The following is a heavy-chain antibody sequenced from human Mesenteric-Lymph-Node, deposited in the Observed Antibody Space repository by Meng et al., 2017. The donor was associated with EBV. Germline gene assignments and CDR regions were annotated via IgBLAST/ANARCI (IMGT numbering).Heavy chain of an antibody. CDR3: ASTSSGYYYSSG. J-gene: IGHJ4*02. CDR2: IIPVFGIT. CDR1: GGTLSNYA. D-gene: IGHD3-10*01. V-gene: IGHV1-69*01. Sequence: QVQLVQSGAELKKTGSSVKVSCKASGGTLSNYAISWVRQAPGQGLEWMGGIIPVFGITNYAQKFQDRVTVTADESTSTAYMELGTLTSEDTAVYYCASTSSGYYYSSGWGQGTLVTVSS.